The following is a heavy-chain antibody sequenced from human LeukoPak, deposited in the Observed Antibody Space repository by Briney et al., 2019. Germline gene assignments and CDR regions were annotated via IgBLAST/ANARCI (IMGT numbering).Heavy chain of an antibody. D-gene: IGHD6-6*01. CDR2: ISSSSSYI. V-gene: IGHV3-21*01. CDR3: ARDPYSSSHEPFDY. J-gene: IGHJ4*02. CDR1: GFTFGDYA. Sequence: GGSLRLSCTASGFTFGDYAMSWVRQAPGKGLEWVSSISSSSSYIYYADSVKGRFTISRDNAKNSLYLQMNSLRAEDTAVYYCARDPYSSSHEPFDYWGQGTLVTVSS.